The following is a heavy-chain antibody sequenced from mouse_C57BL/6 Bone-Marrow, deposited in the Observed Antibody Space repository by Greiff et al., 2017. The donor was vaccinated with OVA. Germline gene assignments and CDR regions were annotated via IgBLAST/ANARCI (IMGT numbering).Heavy chain of an antibody. J-gene: IGHJ2*01. Sequence: QQPGQGLEWIGEIDPSDSYTNYNQKFKGKATLTVDTSSSTAYMQLSSLTSEDSAVYYCARQLWYPYYFDYWGQGTTLTVSS. V-gene: IGHV1-50*01. CDR3: ARQLWYPYYFDY. D-gene: IGHD2-1*01. CDR2: IDPSDSYT.